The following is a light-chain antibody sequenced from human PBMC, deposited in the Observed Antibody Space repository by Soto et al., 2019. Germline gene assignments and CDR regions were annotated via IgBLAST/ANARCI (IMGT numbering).Light chain of an antibody. CDR1: SSDVGGYDY. CDR3: TSYTARRLYV. CDR2: DVS. J-gene: IGLJ1*01. V-gene: IGLV2-14*03. Sequence: QSVLTQPASVCGSPGQSITISCTGTSSDVGGYDYVSWYQQHPGKAPKLLIYDVSNRPSGVSTRFSGSKSGNTASLTISGLQAEDEGDYYCTSYTARRLYVFGSGTKVTVL.